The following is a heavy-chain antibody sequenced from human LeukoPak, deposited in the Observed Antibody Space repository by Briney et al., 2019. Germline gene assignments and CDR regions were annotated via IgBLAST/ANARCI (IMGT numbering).Heavy chain of an antibody. Sequence: ASVKVSRKASGYTFTSYAMHWVRQAPGQRLEWMGWINAGNGNTKYSQKFQGRVTITRDTSASTAYMELSSLRSEDTAVYYCARASEGYAGVVPAAGSDYWGQGTLVTVSS. D-gene: IGHD2-2*01. V-gene: IGHV1-3*01. CDR3: ARASEGYAGVVPAAGSDY. CDR1: GYTFTSYA. CDR2: INAGNGNT. J-gene: IGHJ4*01.